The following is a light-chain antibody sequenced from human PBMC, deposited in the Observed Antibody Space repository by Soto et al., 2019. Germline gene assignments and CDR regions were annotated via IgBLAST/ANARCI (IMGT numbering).Light chain of an antibody. CDR1: QSFRGL. CDR3: QQRDMLPIT. J-gene: IGKJ5*01. Sequence: EFGLAEKPFTLCLSPEERATLSCRASQSFRGLLAWYQQKPGQAPRLLIYDAYNRATGIPPRFSVTGSGTDFTLTFSSLEPEDPAVYYCQQRDMLPITFRQGTRLEIK. CDR2: DAY. V-gene: IGKV3-11*01.